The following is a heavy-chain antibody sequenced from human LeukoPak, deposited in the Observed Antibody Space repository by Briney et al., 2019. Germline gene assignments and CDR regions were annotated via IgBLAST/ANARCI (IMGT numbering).Heavy chain of an antibody. J-gene: IGHJ6*02. CDR1: GFTFSSYW. CDR2: IRQDGSET. D-gene: IGHD6-19*01. CDR3: ARERAENYYYYGVDV. V-gene: IGHV3-7*01. Sequence: GGSLRLSCAASGFTFSSYWMSWVRQAPGRGLEWEANIRQDGSETYYMDSVNGRFTISRDNAKNSLYLQMNSLRAEDTAVYYCARERAENYYYYGVDVWGQGTTVIVSS.